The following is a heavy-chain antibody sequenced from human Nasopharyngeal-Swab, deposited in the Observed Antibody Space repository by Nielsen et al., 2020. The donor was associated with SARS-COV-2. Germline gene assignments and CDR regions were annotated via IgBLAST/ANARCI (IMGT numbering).Heavy chain of an antibody. Sequence: GESLKISCAASGFTFSDYYMSWIRQAPGKGLEWVSYISSSGSTIYYADSVKGRFTISRDNAKNSLYLQVNSLRAEDTAVYYCARSSHQSEGYAFDYWGQGTLVTVSS. V-gene: IGHV3-11*01. D-gene: IGHD5-12*01. CDR1: GFTFSDYY. CDR2: ISSSGSTI. CDR3: ARSSHQSEGYAFDY. J-gene: IGHJ4*02.